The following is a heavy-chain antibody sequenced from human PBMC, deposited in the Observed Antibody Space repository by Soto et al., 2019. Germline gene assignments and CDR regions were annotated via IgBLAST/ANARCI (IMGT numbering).Heavy chain of an antibody. J-gene: IGHJ4*02. CDR1: GLTFSSHW. CDR3: ARLSGQEGATGYRFFDS. D-gene: IGHD3-9*01. V-gene: IGHV3-7*05. Sequence: DVKLVQSGGGLVQPGGSLRLSCAASGLTFSSHWMTWVRQAPGKGLEWVTNIKQDESEKYYVDSVKGRFTISRDNAKDSLYLQMNSLRDEDTAVYYCARLSGQEGATGYRFFDSWGQGALVIVSS. CDR2: IKQDESEK.